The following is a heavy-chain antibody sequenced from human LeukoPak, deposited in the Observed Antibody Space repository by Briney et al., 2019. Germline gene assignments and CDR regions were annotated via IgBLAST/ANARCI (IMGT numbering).Heavy chain of an antibody. Sequence: GGSLRLSCAASGFTFSSYGMHWVRQAPGKGLEWVAFIRYDGSNKYYADSVKGRFTVSRDNSKNTLYLQMNSLRAEDTAVYYCAKSKNSRAYYFDYWGQGTLVTVSS. CDR3: AKSKNSRAYYFDY. CDR1: GFTFSSYG. V-gene: IGHV3-30*02. J-gene: IGHJ4*02. CDR2: IRYDGSNK. D-gene: IGHD2-21*01.